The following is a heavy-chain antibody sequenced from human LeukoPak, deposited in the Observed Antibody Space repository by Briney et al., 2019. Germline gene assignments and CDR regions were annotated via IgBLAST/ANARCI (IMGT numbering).Heavy chain of an antibody. Sequence: SETLSLTCAVSGGSISSRNWWSWVRQPPGKGLEWIGEIYHSGSTNYNPSLKTRVTISVDKSKNQFSLKLSSVTAADTAVYYCARASHDYGDYSHFDYWGQGTLVTVSS. D-gene: IGHD4-17*01. CDR2: IYHSGST. CDR3: ARASHDYGDYSHFDY. V-gene: IGHV4-4*02. J-gene: IGHJ4*02. CDR1: GGSISSRNW.